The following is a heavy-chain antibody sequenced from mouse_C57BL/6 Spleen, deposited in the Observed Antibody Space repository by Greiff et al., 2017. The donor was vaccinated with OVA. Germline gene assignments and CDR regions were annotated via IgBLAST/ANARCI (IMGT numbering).Heavy chain of an antibody. Sequence: QVQLQQPGAELVKPGASVKLSCKASGYTFTSYWMHWVKQRPGQGLEWIGMIHPNSGSTNYNEKFKSKATLTVDKSSSTAYMQLSSLTSEDSAVYYCARITTVGVDAMDYWGQGTSVTVSS. CDR1: GYTFTSYW. CDR2: IHPNSGST. J-gene: IGHJ4*01. CDR3: ARITTVGVDAMDY. D-gene: IGHD1-1*01. V-gene: IGHV1-64*01.